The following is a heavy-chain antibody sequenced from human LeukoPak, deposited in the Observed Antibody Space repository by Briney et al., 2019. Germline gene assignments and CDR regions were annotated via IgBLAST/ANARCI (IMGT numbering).Heavy chain of an antibody. CDR1: GFTFDDYA. J-gene: IGHJ4*02. CDR2: ISRSSGSI. V-gene: IGHV3-9*01. CDR3: AKDVGGSYYGGSFDY. Sequence: PGGSLRLSCAASGFTFDDYAMHWVRQAPGKGLEWVSGISRSSGSIGYADSVKGRFTISRDNAKNSLYLQMNSLRAEDTALYYCAKDVGGSYYGGSFDYWGQGTLVTVSS. D-gene: IGHD1-26*01.